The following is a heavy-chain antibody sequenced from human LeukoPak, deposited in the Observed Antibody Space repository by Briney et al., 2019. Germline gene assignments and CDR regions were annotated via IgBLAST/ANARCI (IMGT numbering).Heavy chain of an antibody. J-gene: IGHJ4*02. CDR1: GGSISSSSYY. Sequence: SETLSPTCTVSGGSISSSSYYWGWIRQPAGKGLEWIGRIYTSGSTNYNPSLKSRVTISVDTSKNQFSLKLGSVTAADTAVYYCASAPLFGVVIPYWGQGTLVTVSS. CDR2: IYTSGST. CDR3: ASAPLFGVVIPY. D-gene: IGHD3-3*01. V-gene: IGHV4-61*02.